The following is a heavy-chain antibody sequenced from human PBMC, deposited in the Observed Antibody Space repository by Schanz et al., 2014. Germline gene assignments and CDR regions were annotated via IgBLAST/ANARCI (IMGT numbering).Heavy chain of an antibody. V-gene: IGHV1-2*04. CDR2: INPNSGDT. CDR3: ARLSVAGRPHVNYWYFDL. J-gene: IGHJ2*01. D-gene: IGHD6-19*01. CDR1: GYTFSDYG. Sequence: QVQLVQSGAEMKKPGASVKVSCKTSGYTFSDYGITWVRQAPGQGLEWMGWINPNSGDTNYAQKFQGWVTMTRDTSISTAYMEVSRLKSDDTAVYYCARLSVAGRPHVNYWYFDLWGRGTLVTVSS.